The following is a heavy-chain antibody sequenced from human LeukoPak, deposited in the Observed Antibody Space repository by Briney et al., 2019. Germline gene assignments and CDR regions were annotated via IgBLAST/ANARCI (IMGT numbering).Heavy chain of an antibody. V-gene: IGHV3-48*01. Sequence: GGSLRLSCAASGFTFSSYSMNWVRQAPGKGLEWVSYISSSSSTIYYADSVKGRFTISRDNAKNSLYLQMNSLRAEDTAVYYCAREGHLYSSGWYLDAFDIRGQGTMVTVSS. CDR1: GFTFSSYS. CDR2: ISSSSSTI. J-gene: IGHJ3*02. CDR3: AREGHLYSSGWYLDAFDI. D-gene: IGHD6-19*01.